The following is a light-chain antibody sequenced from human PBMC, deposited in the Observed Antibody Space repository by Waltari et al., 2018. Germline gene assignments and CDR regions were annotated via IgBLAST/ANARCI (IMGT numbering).Light chain of an antibody. CDR3: ISYTTSDTMI. CDR2: DVS. CDR1: SSAVGAYNY. Sequence: QSALTQPASVSGSPGQSITLSCTGTSSAVGAYNYVSWYQQHPGKVPKPIIYDVSHRPSGVSFRFSGSKSDNTASLTISGLQAEDEADYYCISYTTSDTMIFGGGTKLTVL. V-gene: IGLV2-14*03. J-gene: IGLJ2*01.